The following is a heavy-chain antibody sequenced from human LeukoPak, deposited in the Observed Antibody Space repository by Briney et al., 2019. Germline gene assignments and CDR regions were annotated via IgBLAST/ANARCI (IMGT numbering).Heavy chain of an antibody. Sequence: GGSLRLSCSASSFNFKTYNINWVRQTPGKGLEWVSSISYTGTYIYYSDSVKGRFTISRDNAESSVYLELNSLRVDDTAIYYCTRDSGTYRPIDHWGQGTLVTASS. J-gene: IGHJ4*02. CDR2: ISYTGTYI. CDR3: TRDSGTYRPIDH. D-gene: IGHD3-16*02. V-gene: IGHV3-21*01. CDR1: SFNFKTYN.